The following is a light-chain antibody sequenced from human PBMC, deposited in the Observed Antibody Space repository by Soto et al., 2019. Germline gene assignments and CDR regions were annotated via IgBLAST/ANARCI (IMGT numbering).Light chain of an antibody. Sequence: QSALTQPRSVSGSPGQSVTISCTGTDSNIGFYNFVSWYQQHPDKAPHLVIYDVNKRPSGVPYRFSGSKSGTTASLTISGLQADDEADYYCASYAGSYTYVFGIGTKVTVL. CDR1: DSNIGFYNF. J-gene: IGLJ1*01. CDR3: ASYAGSYTYV. V-gene: IGLV2-11*01. CDR2: DVN.